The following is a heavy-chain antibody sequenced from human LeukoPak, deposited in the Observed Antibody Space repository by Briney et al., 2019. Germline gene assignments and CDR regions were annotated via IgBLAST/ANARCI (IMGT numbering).Heavy chain of an antibody. CDR2: INHSGST. CDR3: ARPALRYFDWTLGDAFDI. J-gene: IGHJ3*02. Sequence: SETLSLTCTVSGGSISSYYWSWIRQPPGKGLEWIGEINHSGSTNYNPSLKSRVTISVDTSKNQFSLKLSSVTAADTAVYYCARPALRYFDWTLGDAFDIWGQGTMVTVSS. D-gene: IGHD3-9*01. V-gene: IGHV4-34*01. CDR1: GGSISSYY.